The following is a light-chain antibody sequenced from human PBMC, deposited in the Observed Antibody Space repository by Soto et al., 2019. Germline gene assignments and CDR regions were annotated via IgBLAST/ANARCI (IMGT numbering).Light chain of an antibody. V-gene: IGKV3-15*01. Sequence: EIVMTQSPATLSVSPGERATLSCRASQSVSSNLAWYQQKPGQAPRLLIHGASTRATGIPARFSGSGSGTEFTLTISSLQSEDFAVYYCKQYNNWPGTFGGGTKVEIK. CDR3: KQYNNWPGT. CDR2: GAS. CDR1: QSVSSN. J-gene: IGKJ4*01.